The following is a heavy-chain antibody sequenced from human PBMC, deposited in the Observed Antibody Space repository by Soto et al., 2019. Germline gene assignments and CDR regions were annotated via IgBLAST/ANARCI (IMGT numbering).Heavy chain of an antibody. CDR3: AREGVAATGTWWFDP. Sequence: LTCTVSGGSISSYYWSWIRQPAGKGLEWIGRIYTNGSTNYNPSLKSRVTMSVDTSKNQFSLKLSSVTAADTAVYYCAREGVAATGTWWFDPWGQGTLVTVSS. J-gene: IGHJ5*02. CDR2: IYTNGST. D-gene: IGHD6-13*01. CDR1: GGSISSYY. V-gene: IGHV4-4*07.